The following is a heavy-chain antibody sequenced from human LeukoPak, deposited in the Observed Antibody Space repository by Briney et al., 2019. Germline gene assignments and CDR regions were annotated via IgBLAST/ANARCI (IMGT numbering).Heavy chain of an antibody. CDR1: GYTFTHHG. CDR3: ARDPSNTSGYYAYFDN. Sequence: ASVTVSCKSSGYTFTHHGISWVRQAPGQGLEWVGWISCYNGDTHYAQKFQGRVTMTTDKSTSTAYMEVRSLRSDDTAVYYCARDPSNTSGYYAYFDNWGQGTLVTVSS. D-gene: IGHD6-19*01. J-gene: IGHJ4*02. V-gene: IGHV1-18*01. CDR2: ISCYNGDT.